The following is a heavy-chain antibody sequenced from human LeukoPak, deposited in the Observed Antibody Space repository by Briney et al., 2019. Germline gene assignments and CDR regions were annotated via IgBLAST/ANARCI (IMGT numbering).Heavy chain of an antibody. J-gene: IGHJ1*01. D-gene: IGHD1-14*01. V-gene: IGHV3-23*01. CDR2: ISGSGGST. CDR1: GFTFSSYA. Sequence: GGSLRLSCAASGFTFSSYAMSWVRQAPGKGLGWVSAISGSGGSTYYADSVKGRFTISRDNSKNTLYLQMNSPRSDDTAVYYCARGTADLYNAYFQHWGQGTLVTVSS. CDR3: ARGTADLYNAYFQH.